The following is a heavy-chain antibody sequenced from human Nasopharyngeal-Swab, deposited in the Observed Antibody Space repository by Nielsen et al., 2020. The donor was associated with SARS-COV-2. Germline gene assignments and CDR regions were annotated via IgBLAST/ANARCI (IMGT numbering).Heavy chain of an antibody. Sequence: SETLSLTCAAYGGSFSGYYWSWIRQPPGKGLEWIGEINHSGSTNYNPSLKSRVTISVDTSKNQFSLKLSSVTAADTAVYYCARASGYCSSTSCYTGAFDIWGQGTMVTVSS. J-gene: IGHJ3*02. V-gene: IGHV4-34*01. CDR3: ARASGYCSSTSCYTGAFDI. D-gene: IGHD2-2*02. CDR2: INHSGST. CDR1: GGSFSGYY.